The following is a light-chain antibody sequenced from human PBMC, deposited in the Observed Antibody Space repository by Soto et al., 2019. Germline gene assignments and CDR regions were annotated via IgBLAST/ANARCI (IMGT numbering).Light chain of an antibody. CDR1: QSVRSNY. CDR3: QQYGSSPLT. V-gene: IGKV3-20*01. J-gene: IGKJ4*01. CDR2: DAS. Sequence: EIVLTQSPDTLSLSPGERATLSCRASQSVRSNYLAWYQQKPGQTPRFLIYDASSRATGIPDRFSGSGYGTDFTLTFSRLEPEDFAVYYCQQYGSSPLTFGGGTKVDIK.